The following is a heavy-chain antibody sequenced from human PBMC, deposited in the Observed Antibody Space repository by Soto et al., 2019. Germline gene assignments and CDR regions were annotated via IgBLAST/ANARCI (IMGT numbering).Heavy chain of an antibody. J-gene: IGHJ6*03. CDR1: GFTFSSYS. D-gene: IGHD3-3*01. V-gene: IGHV3-48*01. CDR3: ARFDFGSGNYYNYYYLDV. CDR2: ISSSSSTI. Sequence: GGSLRLSCAASGFTFSSYSMNWVRQAPGKGLEWVSYISSSSSTIYYADSVKGRFTISRDNAKNSLYLQMNSLRAEDTAVYYCARFDFGSGNYYNYYYLDVWGKGRTVTVSS.